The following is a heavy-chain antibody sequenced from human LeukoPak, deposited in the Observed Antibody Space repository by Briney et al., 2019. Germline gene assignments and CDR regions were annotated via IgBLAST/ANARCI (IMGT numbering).Heavy chain of an antibody. CDR3: AKMGAGSDAFDI. D-gene: IGHD3-10*01. CDR1: GFTFSSYA. J-gene: IGHJ3*02. CDR2: ISGSGGST. V-gene: IGHV3-23*01. Sequence: GGSLRLSCAASGFTFSSYAMSWVRQAPGKGLEWVSAISGSGGSTYYADSVKGRSIISRDNSKNTLYLQMNSLRAEDTAVYYCAKMGAGSDAFDIWGQGTMVTVSS.